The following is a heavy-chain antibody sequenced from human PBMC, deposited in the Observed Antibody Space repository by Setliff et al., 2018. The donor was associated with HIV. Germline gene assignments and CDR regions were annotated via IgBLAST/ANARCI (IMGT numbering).Heavy chain of an antibody. J-gene: IGHJ4*02. V-gene: IGHV4-4*08. CDR3: ATDRFFVANY. CDR2: ISTSGST. D-gene: IGHD2-8*01. Sequence: SETLSLTCTVSGASFTTHYWSLIRQPPGKGLEWIGCISTSGSTNYNPSLKGRFTVSRDNARNTLYLQMNSLRPDDTAVYYCATDRFFVANYWGPGTLVTVSS. CDR1: GASFTTHY.